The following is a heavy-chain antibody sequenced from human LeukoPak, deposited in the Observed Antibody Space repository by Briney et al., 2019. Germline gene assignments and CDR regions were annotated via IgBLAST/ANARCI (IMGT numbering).Heavy chain of an antibody. J-gene: IGHJ4*02. CDR3: SKPLPGASGSSARLFFDY. CDR2: ISGDGVTT. CDR1: GFTFDDYA. D-gene: IGHD3-10*01. Sequence: GGPLRLSCAASGFTFDDYAMLWVRQVPGKGLEWVSLISGDGVTTYCADSVKGRFTISRDNNKNSLYLQMNSLRTEDTALYYCSKPLPGASGSSARLFFDYWGQGTLVTVSS. V-gene: IGHV3-43*02.